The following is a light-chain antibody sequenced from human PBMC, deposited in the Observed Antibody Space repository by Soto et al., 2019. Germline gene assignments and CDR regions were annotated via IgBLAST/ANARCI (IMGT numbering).Light chain of an antibody. V-gene: IGLV1-44*01. Sequence: QAVVTQPPSASGTPGQGVTISCSGSRSNIGTNAVSWYQQLPGAAPKVLIYNNDQRPSGVPDRFSGSRSGTAASLAISGLQSEDEADYYCGAWDDGLNGVAFGGGTKLTVL. CDR3: GAWDDGLNGVA. CDR1: RSNIGTNA. CDR2: NND. J-gene: IGLJ2*01.